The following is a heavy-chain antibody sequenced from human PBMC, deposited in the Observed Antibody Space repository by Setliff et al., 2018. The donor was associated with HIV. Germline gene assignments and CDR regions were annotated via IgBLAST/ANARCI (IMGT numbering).Heavy chain of an antibody. D-gene: IGHD3-3*01. V-gene: IGHV4-38-2*01. J-gene: IGHJ4*02. CDR1: GYSLTSGYY. CDR3: ARATHSYNFWSGYYVRFDY. Sequence: SETLSLTCGVSGYSLTSGYYWGCIRQPPGKGLEWIGSIHDSGRTYYNPSLKSRVTISVDPSKNQFSLKLSSVTAADTSVDYCARATHSYNFWSGYYVRFDYWGQGTLVTVSS. CDR2: IHDSGRT.